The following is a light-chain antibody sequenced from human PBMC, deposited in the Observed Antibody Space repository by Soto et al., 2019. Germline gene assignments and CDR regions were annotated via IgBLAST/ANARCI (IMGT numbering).Light chain of an antibody. CDR2: DAS. J-gene: IGKJ2*01. Sequence: DIPMTQSPSSLSASVGDRVTITCQASQDISNYLNWYQQKPGKAPKLLIYDASNLETGVPSRFSGSGSGTDFTFTISSLQPEDIATYYCQQYDIPFGQGTKLEIK. V-gene: IGKV1-33*01. CDR3: QQYDIP. CDR1: QDISNY.